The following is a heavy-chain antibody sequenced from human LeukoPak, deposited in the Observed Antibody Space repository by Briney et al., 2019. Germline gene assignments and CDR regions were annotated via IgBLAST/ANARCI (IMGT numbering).Heavy chain of an antibody. J-gene: IGHJ6*02. CDR1: GFTFSSYG. V-gene: IGHV3-33*08. CDR3: AREYCSSSSCYGVRANYYYGMDV. CDR2: IWYDGSNK. Sequence: GGSLRLSCAASGFTFSSYGMHWVRQAPGKGLVWVAVIWYDGSNKYYADSVKGRFTISRDNSKNTLYLQMNSLKAEDTAVYYCAREYCSSSSCYGVRANYYYGMDVWGQGTTVTVSS. D-gene: IGHD2-2*01.